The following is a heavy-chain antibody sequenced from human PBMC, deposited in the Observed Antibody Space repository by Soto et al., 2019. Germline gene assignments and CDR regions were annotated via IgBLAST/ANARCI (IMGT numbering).Heavy chain of an antibody. CDR2: VSYDGRVQ. V-gene: IGHV3-30*18. Sequence: QVQLVESGGGVVQPGGSLRLSCAASGFTFNNYGMHWVRQAPGEGLGWVAVVSYDGRVQYYADSAKGRFTISRDNSKNTLYLQMNSLRDDDTAVYYCAKEISPKAGKWYFDLWGRGTLVTVSS. CDR1: GFTFNNYG. J-gene: IGHJ2*01. CDR3: AKEISPKAGKWYFDL. D-gene: IGHD6-19*01.